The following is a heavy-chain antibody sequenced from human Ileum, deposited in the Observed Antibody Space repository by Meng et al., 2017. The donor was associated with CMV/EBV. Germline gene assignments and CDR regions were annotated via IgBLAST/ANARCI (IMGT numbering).Heavy chain of an antibody. D-gene: IGHD6-6*01. CDR3: ARLLTLAPRPIDY. CDR2: VYHSGST. CDR1: GASISSSNW. V-gene: IGHV4-4*02. Sequence: QVQLLQESGPGLVKPSGTLSLTCAVSGASISSSNWWIWVRQPPGKGLEWIGQVYHSGSTNYNPSLKSRVTISLDKSKSQFSLNLTSVTAADTALYYCARLLTLAPRPIDYWGQGSLVTVSS. J-gene: IGHJ4*02.